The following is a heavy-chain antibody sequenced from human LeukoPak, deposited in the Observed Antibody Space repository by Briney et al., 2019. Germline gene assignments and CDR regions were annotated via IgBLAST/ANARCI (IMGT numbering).Heavy chain of an antibody. D-gene: IGHD3-22*01. CDR3: AAELSSGYFDY. J-gene: IGHJ4*02. Sequence: SVKVSCKASGGTFSSYAISWVRQAPGQGLEWMGRIIPILGIANYAQKFQGRVTITADKSTSTAYMELSSLRSEDTAVYYCAAELSSGYFDYWGQRTLVTVSS. CDR1: GGTFSSYA. CDR2: IIPILGIA. V-gene: IGHV1-69*04.